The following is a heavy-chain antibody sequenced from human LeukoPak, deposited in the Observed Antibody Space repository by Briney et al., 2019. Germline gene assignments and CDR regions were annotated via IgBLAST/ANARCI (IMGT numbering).Heavy chain of an antibody. Sequence: SXTLSLTCAVYGGSFSGYYWSWIRQPPGKGLEWIGEINHSGSTNYNPSLKSRVTISVEKSKKQFSLKLSSVTAADTAVYYCASYLEWLSDAFDIWGQGTMVTVSS. D-gene: IGHD3-3*01. CDR2: INHSGST. J-gene: IGHJ3*02. CDR1: GGSFSGYY. V-gene: IGHV4-34*01. CDR3: ASYLEWLSDAFDI.